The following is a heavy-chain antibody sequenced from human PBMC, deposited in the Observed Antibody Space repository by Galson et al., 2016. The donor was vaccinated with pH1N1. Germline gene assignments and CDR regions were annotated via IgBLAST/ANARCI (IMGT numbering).Heavy chain of an antibody. V-gene: IGHV3-48*01. CDR3: ARLAYGDSFDS. D-gene: IGHD4-17*01. J-gene: IGHJ4*02. CDR2: ISTGRRVV. Sequence: LRLSCAASGFIFSDYSFIWVRQAPGKGLEWLSYISTGRRVVQYADSVKGRLTISRGNAQRSVYLQINSLRLEDTAVYHCARLAYGDSFDSWGRGTLVAVSS. CDR1: GFIFSDYS.